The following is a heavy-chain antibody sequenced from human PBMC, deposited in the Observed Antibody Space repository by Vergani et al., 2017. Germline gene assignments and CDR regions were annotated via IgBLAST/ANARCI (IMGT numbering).Heavy chain of an antibody. Sequence: EVQLLESGGGLVQPGGSLRLSCAASGFTFSSYAMSWVRQAPGKGLEWVSAISGSGGSTYYADSVKGRFTISRDNSKNTMYLQMNSLGAEDTDVYYRAKSLVLYYYYYMDVWGKGTTVTVSS. D-gene: IGHD6-13*01. V-gene: IGHV3-23*01. CDR2: ISGSGGST. J-gene: IGHJ6*03. CDR3: AKSLVLYYYYYMDV. CDR1: GFTFSSYA.